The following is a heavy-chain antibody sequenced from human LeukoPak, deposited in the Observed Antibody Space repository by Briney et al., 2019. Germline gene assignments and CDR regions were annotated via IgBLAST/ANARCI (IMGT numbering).Heavy chain of an antibody. J-gene: IGHJ4*02. V-gene: IGHV1-3*01. Sequence: ASVKVSCKASGYTFTSYTMHWVRQAPGHRLEWMGWINAGNANTKYSRKFQGRVTITRDTSASTAYMELSSLRSENTAVYYCARISSSYCSSTSCSGHWGQGTLVTVSS. CDR3: ARISSSYCSSTSCSGH. D-gene: IGHD2-2*01. CDR1: GYTFTSYT. CDR2: INAGNANT.